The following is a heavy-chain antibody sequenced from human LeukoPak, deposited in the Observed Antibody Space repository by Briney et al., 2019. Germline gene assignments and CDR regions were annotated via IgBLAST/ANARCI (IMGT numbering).Heavy chain of an antibody. V-gene: IGHV3-21*04. CDR2: ISGGSSYI. D-gene: IGHD2-15*01. Sequence: GGSLRLSCAASGFTFSSYTMNWVRQAPGKGLEWVSSISGGSSYIYYAGSVKGRFTISRDNSKNTRYLQMNSLRAEDTAVYYCAKTRFRLGWNSGGSCYPFDYWGQGTLVTVSS. CDR1: GFTFSSYT. CDR3: AKTRFRLGWNSGGSCYPFDY. J-gene: IGHJ4*02.